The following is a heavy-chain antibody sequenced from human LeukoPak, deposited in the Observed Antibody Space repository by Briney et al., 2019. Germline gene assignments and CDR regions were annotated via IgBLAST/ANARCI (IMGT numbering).Heavy chain of an antibody. CDR3: ARRSVLTQLDAFDV. CDR1: RYTFTNYW. J-gene: IGHJ3*01. V-gene: IGHV5-51*01. D-gene: IGHD4/OR15-4a*01. Sequence: GESLKISCKGSRYTFTNYWIGWVRQMPGKGLEWMGIIYPGDSDTRYSPSFQGQVTFSADKSISTAYLHWSSLKASDTAMYFCARRSVLTQLDAFDVWGQGTTVTVSS. CDR2: IYPGDSDT.